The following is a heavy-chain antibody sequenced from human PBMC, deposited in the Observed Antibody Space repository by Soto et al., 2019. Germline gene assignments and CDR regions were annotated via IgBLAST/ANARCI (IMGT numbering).Heavy chain of an antibody. Sequence: SDTLSLTCAFYGLSFSCYYLTWIRQPPGKGLEWIGEINHSGSTNYNPSLKSRVTISVDTSKNQFPLKLSSMTAADTAVYYCARGWRAAQRAIFDYWGQGVLVTVSS. CDR3: ARGWRAAQRAIFDY. J-gene: IGHJ4*02. V-gene: IGHV4-34*01. CDR2: INHSGST. CDR1: GLSFSCYY. D-gene: IGHD6-13*01.